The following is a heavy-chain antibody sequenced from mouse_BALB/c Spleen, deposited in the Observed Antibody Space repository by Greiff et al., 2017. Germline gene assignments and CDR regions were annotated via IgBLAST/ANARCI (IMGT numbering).Heavy chain of an antibody. CDR1: GYSITSDYA. J-gene: IGHJ4*01. V-gene: IGHV3-2*02. D-gene: IGHD2-1*01. CDR2: ISYSGST. CDR3: ARNPYGNYYYYAMDY. Sequence: EVQLQESGPGLVKPSQSLSLTCTVTGYSITSDYAWNWIRQFPGNKLEWMGYISYSGSTSYNPSLKSRISITRDTSKNQFFLQLNSVTTEDTATYYCARNPYGNYYYYAMDYWGQGTSVTVSS.